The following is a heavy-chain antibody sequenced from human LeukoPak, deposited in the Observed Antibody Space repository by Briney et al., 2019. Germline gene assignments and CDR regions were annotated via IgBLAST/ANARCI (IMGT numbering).Heavy chain of an antibody. Sequence: GESLKISCKGSGYSFTSYWIGWVRQMPGKGLEWMGITYPGDSDTRYSPSFQGQVTISADKSISTAYLQWSSLKASDTAMYYCARGRSLTGYYMNWFDPWGQGTLVTASS. J-gene: IGHJ5*02. D-gene: IGHD3-9*01. V-gene: IGHV5-51*01. CDR3: ARGRSLTGYYMNWFDP. CDR2: TYPGDSDT. CDR1: GYSFTSYW.